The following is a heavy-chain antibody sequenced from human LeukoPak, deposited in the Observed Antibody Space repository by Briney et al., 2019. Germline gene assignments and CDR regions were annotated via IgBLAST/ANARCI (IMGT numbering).Heavy chain of an antibody. D-gene: IGHD5-12*01. V-gene: IGHV4-39*01. CDR3: VRQDIDIVATRTFDY. Sequence: SETLSLTCTVSGAPIRGSNYYWDWIRQPPGKGLEWIGSIHYTGSTNYNPSPKSRVTISVDTSKNQFSLRLRSVTAADTAVYYCVRQDIDIVATRTFDYWGQGALVTVSS. CDR1: GAPIRGSNYY. CDR2: IHYTGST. J-gene: IGHJ4*02.